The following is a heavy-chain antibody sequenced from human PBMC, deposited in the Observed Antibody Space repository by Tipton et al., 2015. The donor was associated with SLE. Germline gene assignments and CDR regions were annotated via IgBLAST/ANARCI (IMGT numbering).Heavy chain of an antibody. CDR3: ARVLGSYYAFDY. CDR1: GFTVSSNY. D-gene: IGHD1-26*01. J-gene: IGHJ4*02. Sequence: SLRLSCAASGFTVSSNYMSWVRQAPGKGLEWVSVIYSGGSTYYADSVKGRFTLSRDNSKNTLYLQMNSLRAEDTAVYYCARVLGSYYAFDYWGQGTLVTVSS. V-gene: IGHV3-53*05. CDR2: IYSGGST.